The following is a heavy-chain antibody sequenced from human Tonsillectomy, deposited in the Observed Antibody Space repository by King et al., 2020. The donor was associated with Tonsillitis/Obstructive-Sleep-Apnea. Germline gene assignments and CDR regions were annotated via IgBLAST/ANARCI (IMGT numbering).Heavy chain of an antibody. D-gene: IGHD3-3*01. J-gene: IGHJ6*02. CDR1: GYIFTSHW. V-gene: IGHV5-10-1*03. Sequence: VQLVESGAEVKKPGESLRISCKGSGYIFTSHWISWVRQMPGKGLEWMGRIDPSDSYIIYNPSFQGHVTISADKSSSTAYLQWSSLKASDTAMYYCARQLGRFLEWSPSGYYYGMDVWGQGTTVTVSS. CDR3: ARQLGRFLEWSPSGYYYGMDV. CDR2: IDPSDSYI.